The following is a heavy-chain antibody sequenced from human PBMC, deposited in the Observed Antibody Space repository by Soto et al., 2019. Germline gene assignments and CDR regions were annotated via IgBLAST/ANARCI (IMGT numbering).Heavy chain of an antibody. J-gene: IGHJ4*02. D-gene: IGHD3-10*01. V-gene: IGHV3-48*03. Sequence: RSCAACGFKVSRFEWHSVRQAPGKGLEWISYISSSGSTAYYASSVEGRFTISRDNANNSVYLQMDSLRAEDTALYYCTRAAWFPYLSFYWGQGALVSGSS. CDR3: TRAAWFPYLSFY. CDR2: ISSSGSTA. CDR1: GFKVSRFE.